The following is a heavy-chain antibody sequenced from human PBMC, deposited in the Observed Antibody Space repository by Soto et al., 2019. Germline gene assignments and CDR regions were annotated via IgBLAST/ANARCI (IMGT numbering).Heavy chain of an antibody. V-gene: IGHV3-48*01. Sequence: GGSLRLSCAASGFTFSSYSMNWVRQAPGKGLEWVSYISSSSSTIYYADSVKGRFTISRDNAKNSLYLQMNSPRAEDTAVYYCARGVAVDGYYYYMDVWGKGTTVTVS. D-gene: IGHD6-19*01. J-gene: IGHJ6*03. CDR2: ISSSSSTI. CDR1: GFTFSSYS. CDR3: ARGVAVDGYYYYMDV.